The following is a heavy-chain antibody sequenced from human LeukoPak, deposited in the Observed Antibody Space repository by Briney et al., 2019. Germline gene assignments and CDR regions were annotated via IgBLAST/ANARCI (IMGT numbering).Heavy chain of an antibody. CDR3: ARGGGWGMNWFDP. J-gene: IGHJ5*02. CDR2: IYYSGST. CDR1: GGSISSSSYY. V-gene: IGHV4-39*07. Sequence: SETLSLTCTVSGGSISSSSYYWGWIRQPPGKGLEWIGSIYYSGSTYYNPSLKSRVTISVDTSKNQFSLKLSSVTAADTAVYYCARGGGWGMNWFDPWGQGTLVTVSS. D-gene: IGHD6-19*01.